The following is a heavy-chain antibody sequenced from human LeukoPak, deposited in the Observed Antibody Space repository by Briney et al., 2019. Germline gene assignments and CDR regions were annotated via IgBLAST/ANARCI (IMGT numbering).Heavy chain of an antibody. CDR2: IYTSGST. D-gene: IGHD2-2*01. Sequence: PSETLSLTCTVPGGSISSYYWSWIRQPAGKGLEWIGRIYTSGSTNYNPSLKSRVTMSVDTSKNQFSLKLSSVTAADTAVYYCAREGYQLLSDNWFDPWGQGTLVTVSS. J-gene: IGHJ5*02. V-gene: IGHV4-4*07. CDR1: GGSISSYY. CDR3: AREGYQLLSDNWFDP.